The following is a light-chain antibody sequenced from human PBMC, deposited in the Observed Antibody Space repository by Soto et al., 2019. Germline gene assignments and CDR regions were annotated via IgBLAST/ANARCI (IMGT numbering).Light chain of an antibody. CDR1: QSILSY. CDR2: STF. J-gene: IGKJ4*01. V-gene: IGKV1-39*01. Sequence: DIRMTQSPSSLSASVGDRGTITCHTSQSILSYLNWHHQKPGKAPKFLIYSTFSLQTGVPSRFSGSGSGTDFTLTISSLQPEDFGTYYCQQSYNIPLTFGGGTRVEIK. CDR3: QQSYNIPLT.